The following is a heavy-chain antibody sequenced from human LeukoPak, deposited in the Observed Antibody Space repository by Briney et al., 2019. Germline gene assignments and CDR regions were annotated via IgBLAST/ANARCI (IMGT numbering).Heavy chain of an antibody. D-gene: IGHD1-26*01. V-gene: IGHV4-34*01. CDR2: INHSGST. CDR3: ARDVRTVGATKTRYDAFDI. CDR1: GGSFSCYY. Sequence: SETLSLTCAVYGGSFSCYYLSCIRQPPAKGLEWIGEINHSGSTNYNPSLKSRVTISVDTTKNQFSLKLSSVTAADTAVYYCARDVRTVGATKTRYDAFDIWGQGTMVTVSS. J-gene: IGHJ3*02.